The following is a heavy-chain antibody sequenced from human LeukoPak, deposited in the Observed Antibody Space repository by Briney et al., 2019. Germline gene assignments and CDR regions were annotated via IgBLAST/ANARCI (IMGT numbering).Heavy chain of an antibody. CDR1: GFTFGSNS. J-gene: IGHJ3*02. CDR3: ARDIAAAATRHAFAI. D-gene: IGHD6-13*01. CDR2: ISSSSSTI. Sequence: GGSLRLSCAASGFTFGSNSMHWVRQAPGKGLEWVSYISSSSSTIYYAGSVRGRFTISRDNAKNSLYLQMNSLRAEDTAVYYCARDIAAAATRHAFAIWGQGTMVTVSS. V-gene: IGHV3-48*01.